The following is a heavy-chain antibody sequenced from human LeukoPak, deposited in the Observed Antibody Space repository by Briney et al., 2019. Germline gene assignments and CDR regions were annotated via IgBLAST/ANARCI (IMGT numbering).Heavy chain of an antibody. CDR3: ARDNWYCSSTSCYDPIYYGMDV. V-gene: IGHV4-59*01. D-gene: IGHD2-2*01. CDR1: GGSISSYY. Sequence: PSETLSLTCTVSGGSISSYYWSWIRQPPGKGLEWIGYIYYSGSTNYNPSLKSRVTISVDTSKNQFSLKLSSVTAADTAVYYCARDNWYCSSTSCYDPIYYGMDVWGQGTTVTVSS. J-gene: IGHJ6*02. CDR2: IYYSGST.